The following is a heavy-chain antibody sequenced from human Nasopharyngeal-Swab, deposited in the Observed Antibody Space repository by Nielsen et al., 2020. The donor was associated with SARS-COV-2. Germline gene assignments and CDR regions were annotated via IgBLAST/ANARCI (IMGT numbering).Heavy chain of an antibody. V-gene: IGHV4-30-2*01. Sequence: WIRQPPGKGLEWIGYIYHSGSTYYNPSLKSRVTISVDRSKNQFSLKLSSVTAADTAVYYCARGVRGIVVVKDWFDPWGQGTLVTVSS. D-gene: IGHD3-22*01. CDR3: ARGVRGIVVVKDWFDP. J-gene: IGHJ5*02. CDR2: IYHSGST.